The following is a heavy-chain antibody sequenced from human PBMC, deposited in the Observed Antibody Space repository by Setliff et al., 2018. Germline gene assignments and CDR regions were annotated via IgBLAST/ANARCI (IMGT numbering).Heavy chain of an antibody. D-gene: IGHD4-4*01. Sequence: PGESLKISCKGSGYRFSSYWIGWVRQMPGKGLEWMGVIYPGDSDTRYSPSFEGQITISADKSISTAYLQWSSLKASDTAIYYCARDSNYEGAYDYWGQGTLVTVSS. CDR3: ARDSNYEGAYDY. CDR1: GYRFSSYW. J-gene: IGHJ4*02. V-gene: IGHV5-51*01. CDR2: IYPGDSDT.